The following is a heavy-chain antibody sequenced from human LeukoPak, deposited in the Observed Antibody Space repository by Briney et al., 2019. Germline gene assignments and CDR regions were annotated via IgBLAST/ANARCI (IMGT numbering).Heavy chain of an antibody. Sequence: PGGSLRLSCAAPGFALSNAWMSWGRQSPGKGLDWVGRIKSKTDGGTTDYAAPVKGRFTISRDDSKNTLYLQMNSLKTEDTAVYYCTKDVKFGFIRRNGDINFDYWGKGTLVTVSS. CDR3: TKDVKFGFIRRNGDINFDY. D-gene: IGHD2-15*01. J-gene: IGHJ4*02. CDR2: IKSKTDGGTT. CDR1: GFALSNAW. V-gene: IGHV3-15*01.